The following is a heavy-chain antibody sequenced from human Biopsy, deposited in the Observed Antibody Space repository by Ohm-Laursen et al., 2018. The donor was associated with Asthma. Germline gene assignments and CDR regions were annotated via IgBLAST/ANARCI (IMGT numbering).Heavy chain of an antibody. CDR2: INGKSNSI. CDR3: ARGSYSSGLYDDFES. Sequence: SLRLSCSASGFTFSDYYMSWIRQAPGKGLEWISYINGKSNSIEYADPVKGRFTISRDNAKNSLYLQMNSLRAEDTAVYYCARGSYSSGLYDDFESWGQGTLVTVSS. D-gene: IGHD6-19*01. V-gene: IGHV3-11*01. J-gene: IGHJ4*02. CDR1: GFTFSDYY.